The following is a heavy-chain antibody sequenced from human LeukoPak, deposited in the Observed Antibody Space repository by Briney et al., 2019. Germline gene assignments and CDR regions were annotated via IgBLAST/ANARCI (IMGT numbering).Heavy chain of an antibody. J-gene: IGHJ4*02. D-gene: IGHD3-22*01. CDR1: GGSISSYY. CDR2: IYYSGST. CDR3: ARLYGQYDSSGYYSPFDY. V-gene: IGHV4-59*08. Sequence: SETLSLTCTVSGGSISSYYWSWLRQPPGKGLEWIGYIYYSGSTNYNPSLKSRVTISVDTSKNQFSLKLSSVTAADTAVYYCARLYGQYDSSGYYSPFDYWGQGTLVTVSS.